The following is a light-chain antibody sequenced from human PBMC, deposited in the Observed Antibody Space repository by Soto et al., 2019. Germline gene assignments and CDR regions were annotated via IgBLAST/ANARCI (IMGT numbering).Light chain of an antibody. CDR1: QSVGSY. CDR2: DAS. Sequence: EIVLTQSPATLSLSPGERASLSCRASQSVGSYLAWYQQKPGQSPRLIISDASNRATGIPARFSGSGSGTDFTLTISRLEPEDFAVYYCQHRSIWPVSFGQGTRRENK. J-gene: IGKJ5*01. V-gene: IGKV3-11*01. CDR3: QHRSIWPVS.